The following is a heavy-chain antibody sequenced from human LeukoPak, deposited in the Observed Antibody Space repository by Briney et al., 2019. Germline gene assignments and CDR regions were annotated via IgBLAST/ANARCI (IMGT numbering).Heavy chain of an antibody. J-gene: IGHJ4*02. V-gene: IGHV3-30*03. Sequence: GRSLRLSCAASGFTFSDFGMQWVRQAPGKGLEWVAVISYDGSNKYYADSVKGRFTISRDNSKNTLYLQMNSLRVEDTAVYYCARPRGYSSGYYGNWGQGTLVTVSS. CDR1: GFTFSDFG. CDR2: ISYDGSNK. CDR3: ARPRGYSSGYYGN. D-gene: IGHD6-19*01.